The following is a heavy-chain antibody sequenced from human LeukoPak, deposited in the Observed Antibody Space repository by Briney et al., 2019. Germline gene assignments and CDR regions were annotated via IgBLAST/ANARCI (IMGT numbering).Heavy chain of an antibody. Sequence: PGRSLRLSCAASGFMFSEHGMHWIRQAPGKGLEWVAVIWHDGSKQLYADSVKGRFSISRDDSTSTLYLQMNSLRAEDTAVYYCAREDSGGWLSAYWGQGTLVTVSS. CDR1: GFMFSEHG. CDR2: IWHDGSKQ. J-gene: IGHJ4*02. CDR3: AREDSGGWLSAY. V-gene: IGHV3-33*01. D-gene: IGHD2-15*01.